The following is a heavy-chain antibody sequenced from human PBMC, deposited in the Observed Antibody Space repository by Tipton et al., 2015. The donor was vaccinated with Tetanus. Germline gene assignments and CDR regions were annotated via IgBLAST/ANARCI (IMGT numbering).Heavy chain of an antibody. CDR2: IFYTGSS. Sequence: LRLSCAASGFTFRTYGMHWVRQAPGKALEWIGHIFYTGSSHYNPSFKSRVTMSVDTSKNQFSLNLTSVTAADTAVYFCSRQEPPRRFFYDSSGSSAWGQGTLVTVSS. J-gene: IGHJ5*02. V-gene: IGHV4-59*08. CDR1: GFTFRTYG. D-gene: IGHD3-22*01. CDR3: SRQEPPRRFFYDSSGSSA.